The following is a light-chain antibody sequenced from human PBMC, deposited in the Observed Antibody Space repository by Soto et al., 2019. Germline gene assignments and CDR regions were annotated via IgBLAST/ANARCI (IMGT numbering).Light chain of an antibody. CDR3: SSYTNSSPVV. J-gene: IGLJ3*02. V-gene: IGLV2-14*01. CDR1: SSDVGSYNY. Sequence: QSALTQPASVSGSRGQSITISCTGTSSDVGSYNYVSWYQQHPGKAPKLIINDVSNRPSGVSNRYSGSKSGNTASLTISGLQAEDEADYYCSSYTNSSPVVFGGGTKVTVL. CDR2: DVS.